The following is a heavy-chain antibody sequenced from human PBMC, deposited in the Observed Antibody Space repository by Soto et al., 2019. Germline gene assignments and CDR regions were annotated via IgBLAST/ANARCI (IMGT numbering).Heavy chain of an antibody. Sequence: QVQLVESGGGVVQPGRSLRLSCAASGFTFSSYGMHWVRQAPGKGLEWVAVISYDGSNKNYADSVKGRFTISRDNSKNTLYLQMNSLRAEDTAVYYCAKDLTVTTNYYYGMDVWGQGTTVTVSS. D-gene: IGHD4-17*01. V-gene: IGHV3-30*18. CDR1: GFTFSSYG. CDR3: AKDLTVTTNYYYGMDV. J-gene: IGHJ6*02. CDR2: ISYDGSNK.